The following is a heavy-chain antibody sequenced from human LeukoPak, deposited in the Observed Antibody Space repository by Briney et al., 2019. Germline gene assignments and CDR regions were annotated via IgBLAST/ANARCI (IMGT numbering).Heavy chain of an antibody. J-gene: IGHJ6*03. CDR3: ARGRTDYYYMDV. CDR2: IYTRGSI. CDR1: GGSISSYY. Sequence: PSETLSLTCTVSGGSISSYYWSWIRQPPGKGLEWIGRIYTRGSIDYNPSLKSRVTISVDTSKNQFSLKLSSVTAADTAVYYCARGRTDYYYMDVWGKGTTVTVSS. V-gene: IGHV4-4*08. D-gene: IGHD1-1*01.